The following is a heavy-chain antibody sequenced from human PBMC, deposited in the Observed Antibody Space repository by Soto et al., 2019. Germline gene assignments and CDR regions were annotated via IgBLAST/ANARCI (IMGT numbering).Heavy chain of an antibody. V-gene: IGHV1-18*01. Sequence: ASVKVSCKASGYTFTSYGISWVRQAPGQGLEWMGWISAYNGNTNCAQKLQGRVTMTTDTSTSTAYMELRSLRSDDTAVYYCARDLLGYCSSTSCPYALDYWGQGTLVTVSS. CDR3: ARDLLGYCSSTSCPYALDY. CDR2: ISAYNGNT. CDR1: GYTFTSYG. D-gene: IGHD2-2*01. J-gene: IGHJ4*02.